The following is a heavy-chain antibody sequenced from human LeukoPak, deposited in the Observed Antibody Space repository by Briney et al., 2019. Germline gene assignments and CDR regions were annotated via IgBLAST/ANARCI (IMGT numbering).Heavy chain of an antibody. J-gene: IGHJ4*02. D-gene: IGHD3-9*01. Sequence: GRSLRLSCTASGFTFGDYAMSWVRQAPGKGLEWVGLIRSKAYGGTTEYAASVKGRFTISRDDSKSIAYLQMNSLKTEDTAVYYCTRGRYDILTGYYNPLFDYWGQGTLVTVSS. CDR1: GFTFGDYA. CDR2: IRSKAYGGTT. V-gene: IGHV3-49*04. CDR3: TRGRYDILTGYYNPLFDY.